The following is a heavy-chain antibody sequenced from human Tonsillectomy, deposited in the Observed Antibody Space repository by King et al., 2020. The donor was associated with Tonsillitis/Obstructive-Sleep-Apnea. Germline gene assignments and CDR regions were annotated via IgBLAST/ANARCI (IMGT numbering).Heavy chain of an antibody. Sequence: TLKESGPVLVKPTETLTLTCTVSGFSLSNARMGVSWIRQPPGKALEWLAHIFSNDEKSYSTPLKSRLTISKDTSKSQVVLTMTNMDPVDTATYYCARITSFGWLRLAHGAFDYWGQGTLVTVSS. V-gene: IGHV2-26*01. D-gene: IGHD5-12*01. CDR3: ARITSFGWLRLAHGAFDY. CDR2: IFSNDEK. CDR1: GFSLSNARMG. J-gene: IGHJ4*02.